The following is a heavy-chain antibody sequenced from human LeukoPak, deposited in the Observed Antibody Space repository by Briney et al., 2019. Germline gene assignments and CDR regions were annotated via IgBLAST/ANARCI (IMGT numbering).Heavy chain of an antibody. D-gene: IGHD3-10*01. CDR3: AKPLADITMVRGVIVPIDY. CDR2: ISGSGGST. V-gene: IGHV3-23*01. J-gene: IGHJ4*02. CDR1: VFTFSSYA. Sequence: GGSLRLSCAASVFTFSSYAMSWVRQAPGKGLEWVSAISGSGGSTYYADSVKGRFTISRDNSKNTLYLQMNSLRAEDTAVYYCAKPLADITMVRGVIVPIDYWGQGTLVTVSS.